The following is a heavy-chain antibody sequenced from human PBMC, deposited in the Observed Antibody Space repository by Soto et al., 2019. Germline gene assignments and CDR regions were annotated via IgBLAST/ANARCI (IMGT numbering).Heavy chain of an antibody. V-gene: IGHV3-7*01. CDR2: IKYDGSEE. Sequence: GGSLRLCCVVSGFSFCSVWMTWVRQAPGKGLECVANIKYDGSEEYYVDSVKGRFTISRDNAKNSLYLQMNSLRDEDSAVYYCVTDLNWQGHWGQGT. CDR3: VTDLNWQGH. CDR1: GFSFCSVW. J-gene: IGHJ4*02.